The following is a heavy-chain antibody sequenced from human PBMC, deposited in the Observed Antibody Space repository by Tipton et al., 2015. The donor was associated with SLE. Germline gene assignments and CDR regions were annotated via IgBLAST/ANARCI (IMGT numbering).Heavy chain of an antibody. CDR1: DGSIGYHY. Sequence: TLSLTCTVSDGSIGYHYWSWIRQSPGKGLEWIGFVHHSGTTVYSPSLKSRAAISVDTSKNQFSLTLTSVTAADTAVYYCARHRYSTSMQVDYWGQGTLVTVSS. D-gene: IGHD2/OR15-2a*01. CDR3: ARHRYSTSMQVDY. V-gene: IGHV4-59*08. CDR2: VHHSGTT. J-gene: IGHJ4*02.